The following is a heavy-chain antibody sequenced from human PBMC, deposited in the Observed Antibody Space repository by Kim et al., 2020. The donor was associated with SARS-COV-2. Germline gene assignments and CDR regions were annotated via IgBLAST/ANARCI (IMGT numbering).Heavy chain of an antibody. CDR1: GFTVSSNY. D-gene: IGHD5-12*01. V-gene: IGHV3-66*01. J-gene: IGHJ4*02. CDR2: IYSGGST. CDR3: ARDLMIEWNDY. Sequence: GGSLRLSCAASGFTVSSNYMSWVRQAPGKGLEWVSVIYSGGSTYYADSVKGRFTISRDNSKNTLYLQMNSLRAEDTAVYYCARDLMIEWNDYWGQGTLVTFSS.